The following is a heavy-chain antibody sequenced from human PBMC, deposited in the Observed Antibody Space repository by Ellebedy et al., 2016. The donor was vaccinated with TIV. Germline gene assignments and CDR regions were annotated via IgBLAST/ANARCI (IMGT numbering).Heavy chain of an antibody. V-gene: IGHV3-23*01. CDR2: ISGSGGST. J-gene: IGHJ4*02. Sequence: GGSLRLXXAASGFTFSSYAMSWVRQAPGKGLEWVSAISGSGGSTYYADSVKGRFTISRDNSKNTLSLRMNSLRAEDTAVYYCAKNRDSSVYYFDYWGQGTLVIVSS. D-gene: IGHD3-22*01. CDR1: GFTFSSYA. CDR3: AKNRDSSVYYFDY.